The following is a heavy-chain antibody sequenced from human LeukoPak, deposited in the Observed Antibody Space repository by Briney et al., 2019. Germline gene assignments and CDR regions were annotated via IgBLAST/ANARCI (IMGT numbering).Heavy chain of an antibody. Sequence: GASVKVSCKASGYTSTSYYMHWVRQAPGQGLEWMGWINTNTGNPTYAQGFTGRFVFSLDTSVSTAYLQISSLKAEDTAVYYCARVSQWLASEVDYWGQGTLVTVSS. D-gene: IGHD6-19*01. CDR3: ARVSQWLASEVDY. V-gene: IGHV7-4-1*02. J-gene: IGHJ4*02. CDR1: GYTSTSYY. CDR2: INTNTGNP.